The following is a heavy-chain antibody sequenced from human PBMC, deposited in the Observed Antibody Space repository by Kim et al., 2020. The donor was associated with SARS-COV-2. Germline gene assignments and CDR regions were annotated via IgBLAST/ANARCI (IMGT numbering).Heavy chain of an antibody. J-gene: IGHJ4*02. V-gene: IGHV3-30*04. CDR2: ISYDGSNT. D-gene: IGHD3-10*01. CDR1: GFTFSSYA. Sequence: GGSLRLSCTASGFTFSSYAMNWVRQAPGKGLEWVAVISYDGSNTYYADSVKGRFTISRDNSKNTLYLQMNSLRAEDTAVYYCARDQGWWDGVLWFGGTGGYWGQGTLVTVSS. CDR3: ARDQGWWDGVLWFGGTGGY.